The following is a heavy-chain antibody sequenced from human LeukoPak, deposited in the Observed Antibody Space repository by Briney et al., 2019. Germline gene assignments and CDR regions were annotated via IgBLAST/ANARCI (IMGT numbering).Heavy chain of an antibody. CDR1: GYSISSGYY. V-gene: IGHV4-38-2*01. CDR3: ASPLLGSGSYYNDY. J-gene: IGHJ4*02. CDR2: IYHSGST. Sequence: PSETLSLTGAGSGYSISSGYYWGWIRQPPGKGLEGIGSIYHSGSTYYNPSLKSRDTISVDTSKNQFSLKLSSVTAAEPAVYYCASPLLGSGSYYNDYWGQGTLVTVSS. D-gene: IGHD3-10*01.